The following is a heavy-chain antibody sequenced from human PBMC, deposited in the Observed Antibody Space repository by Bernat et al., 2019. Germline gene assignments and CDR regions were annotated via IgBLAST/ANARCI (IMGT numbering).Heavy chain of an antibody. Sequence: QVQLVESGGGVVQPGRSLRLSCAASGFTFSSYGMHWVRQAPGKGLEWVAVISYDGSNKYYADSVKGRFTISRDNSKTTRYLQMHSLRAEDTAVYYCAKAGGYRYGYFGLWGQGTLVTVSS. D-gene: IGHD5-18*01. CDR1: GFTFSSYG. CDR3: AKAGGYRYGYFGL. V-gene: IGHV3-30*18. CDR2: ISYDGSNK. J-gene: IGHJ5*02.